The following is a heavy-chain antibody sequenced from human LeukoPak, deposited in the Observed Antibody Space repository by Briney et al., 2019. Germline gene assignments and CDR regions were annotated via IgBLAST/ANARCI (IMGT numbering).Heavy chain of an antibody. CDR1: GGTFSSYA. CDR3: ARDTPETPYYDSSGYLSWYFDL. D-gene: IGHD3-22*01. V-gene: IGHV1-2*02. Sequence: ASVKVSCKASGGTFSSYAISWVRQAPGQGLEWMGWINPNSGGTNYAQKFQGRVTMTRDTSISTAYMELSRLRSDDTAVYYCARDTPETPYYDSSGYLSWYFDLWGRGTLVTVSS. J-gene: IGHJ2*01. CDR2: INPNSGGT.